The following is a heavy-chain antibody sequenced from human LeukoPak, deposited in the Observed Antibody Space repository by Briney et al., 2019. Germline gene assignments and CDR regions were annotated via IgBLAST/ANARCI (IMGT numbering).Heavy chain of an antibody. V-gene: IGHV4-38-2*01. CDR1: GYSISSGYY. Sequence: SETLSRTCAVSGYSISSGYYWGWIRQPPGKGLEWIGSIYHSGSTYYNPSLKSRVTISVDTSKNQFSLKLSSVTAADTAVHYCARHLGTSPLTRYYYYMDVWGKGTTVTVSS. J-gene: IGHJ6*03. CDR2: IYHSGST. CDR3: ARHLGTSPLTRYYYYMDV. D-gene: IGHD3-3*02.